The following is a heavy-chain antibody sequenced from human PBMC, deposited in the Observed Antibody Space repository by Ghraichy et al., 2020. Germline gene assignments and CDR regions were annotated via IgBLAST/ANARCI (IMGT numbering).Heavy chain of an antibody. D-gene: IGHD3-10*01. Sequence: ASVKVSCKASGYTFTDYYMQWVRLAPGQGLEWMGWINPNSGGTHYAQKFQGRVTMTRDTSISTAYMELSSLRSDDTAVYYCARERLRPNYYGWWSYSAFDIWGQGTIITVSS. V-gene: IGHV1-2*02. CDR3: ARERLRPNYYGWWSYSAFDI. CDR2: INPNSGGT. CDR1: GYTFTDYY. J-gene: IGHJ3*02.